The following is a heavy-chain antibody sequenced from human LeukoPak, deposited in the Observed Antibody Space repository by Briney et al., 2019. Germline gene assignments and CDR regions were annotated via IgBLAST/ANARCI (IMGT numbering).Heavy chain of an antibody. CDR1: GFSFCSNT. J-gene: IGHJ4*02. CDR2: IRNNGGRS. V-gene: IGHV3-23*01. CDR3: ARDEDTSALSEY. Sequence: GGALRLSCAGSGFSFCSNTMSWGRQAPGRGLGWVSVIRNNGGRSDYADSVKGRFTISRDNSKSTLYLHMDSLRAEDTAVYYCARDEDTSALSEYWGQGTLVTVSS. D-gene: IGHD2/OR15-2a*01.